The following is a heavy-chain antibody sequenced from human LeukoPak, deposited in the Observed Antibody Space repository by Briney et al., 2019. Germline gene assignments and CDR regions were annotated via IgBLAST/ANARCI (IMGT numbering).Heavy chain of an antibody. D-gene: IGHD3-10*01. CDR1: GYTFTGYY. CDR2: INPNSGGT. Sequence: GASVKVSCKASGYTFTGYYMHWVRQAPGQGLEWMGRINPNSGGTNYAQKFQGRVTMTRDTSISTAYMELSRLRSDDTAVYYCARDRKVLLWFGELFCWGQGTLVTVSS. V-gene: IGHV1-2*06. J-gene: IGHJ4*02. CDR3: ARDRKVLLWFGELFC.